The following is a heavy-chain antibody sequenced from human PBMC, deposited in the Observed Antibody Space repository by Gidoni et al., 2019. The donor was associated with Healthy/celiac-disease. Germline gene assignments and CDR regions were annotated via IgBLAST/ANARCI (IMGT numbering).Heavy chain of an antibody. Sequence: QVQLQESGPGLVKPSQTLSLTCPVSGGSISSGGYYWSWIRQHPGKGLEWIGYIYYSGSTYYNPSLKSRVTISVDTSKNQFSLKLSSVTAADTAVYYCAREKRARVGATTGFDYWGQGTLVTVSS. D-gene: IGHD1-26*01. V-gene: IGHV4-31*03. J-gene: IGHJ4*02. CDR1: GGSISSGGYY. CDR3: AREKRARVGATTGFDY. CDR2: IYYSGST.